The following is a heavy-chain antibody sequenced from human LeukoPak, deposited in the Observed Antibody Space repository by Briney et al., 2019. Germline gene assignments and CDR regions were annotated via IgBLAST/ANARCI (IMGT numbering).Heavy chain of an antibody. D-gene: IGHD6-25*01. CDR1: GFTFGDYA. V-gene: IGHV3-49*04. J-gene: IGHJ5*02. CDR3: SRGYCRSGTPNWFDP. CDR2: IRSEGYGGTT. Sequence: PGGSLRLSCTASGFTFGDYAISWVRQAPGKGLDWVGFIRSEGYGGTTEYAASVKGRFSISRDDSKSIAYLQMNSLKTEDTAVYYCSRGYCRSGTPNWFDPWGQGTLVTVSS.